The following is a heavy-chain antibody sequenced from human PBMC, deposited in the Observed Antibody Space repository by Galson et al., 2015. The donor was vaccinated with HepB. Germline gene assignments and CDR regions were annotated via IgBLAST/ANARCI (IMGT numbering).Heavy chain of an antibody. CDR3: ARYQGDWGAFDI. Sequence: RLSGAASGFSFSGTRMHWGHQAPGNGLEWVAVIWYAASKHYYADSVKGRLTISRVTSGDTLYMQMNSLRVEDTAVYYCARYQGDWGAFDIWGQGTMVTVSS. J-gene: IGHJ3*02. D-gene: IGHD7-27*01. V-gene: IGHV3-33*01. CDR2: IWYAASKH. CDR1: GFSFSGTR.